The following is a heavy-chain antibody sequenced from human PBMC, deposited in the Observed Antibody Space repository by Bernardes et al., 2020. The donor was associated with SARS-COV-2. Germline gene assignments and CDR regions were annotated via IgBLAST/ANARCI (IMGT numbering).Heavy chain of an antibody. CDR3: AKEWDTVPGNAFDI. D-gene: IGHD2-8*01. CDR1: GFTCSNYD. J-gene: IGHJ3*02. CDR2: ISDNGDKT. V-gene: IGHV3-23*01. Sequence: GGSLRRSCAASGFTCSNYDMNWIRQDPGKGLEWVSIISDNGDKTYYADSVKGRFTISRDNSKNMLYLEMNSLRVEDTAVYYCAKEWDTVPGNAFDIWGHGTLATASS.